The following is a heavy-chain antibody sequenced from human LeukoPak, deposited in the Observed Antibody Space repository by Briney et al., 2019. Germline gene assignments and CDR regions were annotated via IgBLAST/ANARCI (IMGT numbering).Heavy chain of an antibody. V-gene: IGHV3-23*01. CDR1: GFTFSSYS. CDR2: LSDSDGNT. CDR3: AKVSTTSCYGWNDY. J-gene: IGHJ4*02. Sequence: PGGSLRLSCAASGFTFSSYSMSWVRQAPGKGLEWVSALSDSDGNTYYADSVKGRFTISRDNSKSTLYLQMNSLRADDTAVYYCAKVSTTSCYGWNDYWGQGTLVTVSS. D-gene: IGHD2-2*01.